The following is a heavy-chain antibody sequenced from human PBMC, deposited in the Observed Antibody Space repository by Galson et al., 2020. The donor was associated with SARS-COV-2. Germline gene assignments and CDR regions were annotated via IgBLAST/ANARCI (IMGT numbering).Heavy chain of an antibody. J-gene: IGHJ4*01. CDR1: GFTVSSNY. V-gene: IGHV3-53*01. Sequence: GESLKISCAASGFTVSSNYMNWVRQAPGKGLEWVSVIYSGGTRYYADSVQGRFTVSRDNSKNTTYLQMNSLRAEDTAVYYCARKTCRGACFSGYYFDYWGHGTLVTVSS. CDR2: IYSGGTR. D-gene: IGHD2-21*01. CDR3: ARKTCRGACFSGYYFDY.